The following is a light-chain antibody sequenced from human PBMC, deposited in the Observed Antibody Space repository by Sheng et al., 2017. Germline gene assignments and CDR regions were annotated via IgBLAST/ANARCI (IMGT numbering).Light chain of an antibody. J-gene: IGLJ3*02. CDR1: SSNVGSYNL. V-gene: IGLV2-23*02. Sequence: QSALTQPASVSGSPGQLITISCTGTSSNVGSYNLVSWYQHHPGKAPKLLIYDVTKRPSGVSIRFSGSKSGNTASLTISGLQADDEADYYCSSYANSFRVFGGGTKLTVL. CDR3: SSYANSFRV. CDR2: DVT.